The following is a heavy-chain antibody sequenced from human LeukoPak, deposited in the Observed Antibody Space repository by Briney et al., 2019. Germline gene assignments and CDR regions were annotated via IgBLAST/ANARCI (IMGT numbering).Heavy chain of an antibody. D-gene: IGHD1-26*01. CDR1: GHIFTSYY. V-gene: IGHV1-46*01. CDR3: AKSGTNYYYYYMDV. Sequence: ASVKVSCKASGHIFTSYYMYWVRQAPGQGLEWMGIINPSGGSIRYAQKFQGRVTMTRDTSTSTVYMELSSLRAEDTAVYYCAKSGTNYYYYYMDVWGKGTTVTVSS. CDR2: INPSGGSI. J-gene: IGHJ6*03.